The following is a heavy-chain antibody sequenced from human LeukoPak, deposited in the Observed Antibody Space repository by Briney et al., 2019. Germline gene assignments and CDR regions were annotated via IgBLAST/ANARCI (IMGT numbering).Heavy chain of an antibody. V-gene: IGHV1-2*02. CDR2: INPNTGDT. Sequence: ASVKVSCKASGYTFTGYYMQCVRQAPGQGLDWMGWINPNTGDTNFAQKFQGRVTMTRDTSTSTAYMELSRLTLDDTAVYFCARITGTTGHWGQGTPVAVSS. CDR1: GYTFTGYY. J-gene: IGHJ4*02. CDR3: ARITGTTGH. D-gene: IGHD1/OR15-1a*01.